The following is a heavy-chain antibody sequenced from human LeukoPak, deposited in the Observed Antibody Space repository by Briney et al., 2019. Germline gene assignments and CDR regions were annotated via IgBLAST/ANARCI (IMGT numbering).Heavy chain of an antibody. V-gene: IGHV3-11*01. CDR1: GFTFSDYY. D-gene: IGHD2-15*01. J-gene: IGHJ5*02. Sequence: GGSLRLSCAASGFTFSDYYMSWIRQAPGKGLEWVSYISSSGSTIYYADSVKGRFTISRDNAKNSLYLQMNSLRAEDTAVYYCARVVVAAKERWFDPWGQGTLATVSS. CDR2: ISSSGSTI. CDR3: ARVVVAAKERWFDP.